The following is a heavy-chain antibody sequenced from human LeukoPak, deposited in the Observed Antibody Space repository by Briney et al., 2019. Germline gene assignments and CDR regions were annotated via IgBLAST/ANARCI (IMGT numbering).Heavy chain of an antibody. J-gene: IGHJ4*02. CDR3: ARLASSGWSHCDY. CDR1: GFIFSGYW. V-gene: IGHV4-59*08. Sequence: PGGSLRLSCAASGFIFSGYWMSWIRQPPGKGREGMGYIYYSGSTNYNASLKRGVTISVDTSKNQFSMKMNSVTAADTAVYYCARLASSGWSHCDYWGQGTLVTVSS. CDR2: IYYSGST. D-gene: IGHD6-19*01.